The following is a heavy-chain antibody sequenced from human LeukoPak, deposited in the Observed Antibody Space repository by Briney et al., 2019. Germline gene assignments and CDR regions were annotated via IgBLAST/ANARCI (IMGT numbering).Heavy chain of an antibody. Sequence: GGSLRLSCAASGFTFSSYGMHWVRQAPGKGLEWVAFIRYDGSNKYYADSVKGRFTISRDNAKNSLYLQMNSLRAEDTAVYYCARDWDYGDYVYAFDIWGQGTMVTVSS. CDR2: IRYDGSNK. J-gene: IGHJ3*02. CDR3: ARDWDYGDYVYAFDI. D-gene: IGHD4-17*01. V-gene: IGHV3-30*02. CDR1: GFTFSSYG.